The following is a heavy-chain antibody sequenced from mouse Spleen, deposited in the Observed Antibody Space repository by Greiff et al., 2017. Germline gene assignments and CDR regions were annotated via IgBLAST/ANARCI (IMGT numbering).Heavy chain of an antibody. CDR2: IDPEDGET. Sequence: EVQLVESGAELVKPGASVKLSCTASGFNIKDYFMHWVKQRTEQGLEWIGRIDPEDGETKYAPKFQGKATVTADTSSNTAYLQLSSLTSEDTAVYYCARQLGLRSFAYWGQGTLVTVSA. CDR3: ARQLGLRSFAY. CDR1: GFNIKDYF. D-gene: IGHD3-1*01. J-gene: IGHJ3*01. V-gene: IGHV14-2*01.